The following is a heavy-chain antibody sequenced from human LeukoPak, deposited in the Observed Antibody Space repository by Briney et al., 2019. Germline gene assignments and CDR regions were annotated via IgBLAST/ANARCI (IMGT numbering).Heavy chain of an antibody. CDR2: ISWNSGSI. D-gene: IGHD6-19*01. J-gene: IGHJ4*02. CDR1: RFTFDDYA. CDR3: ASHPSSSFDY. Sequence: GGSLRLSCAASRFTFDDYAMHWVRQAPGKGLEWVSGISWNSGSIGYADSVKGRFTISRDNAKNSLFLQMNSLRAEDTAIYYCASHPSSSFDYWSQGTLVTVSS. V-gene: IGHV3-9*01.